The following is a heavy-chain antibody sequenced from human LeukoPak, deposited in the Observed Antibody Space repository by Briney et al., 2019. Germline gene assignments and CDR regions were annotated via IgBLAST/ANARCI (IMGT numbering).Heavy chain of an antibody. CDR3: AKGIYSSGWSYFDY. CDR2: IKEDGSET. Sequence: PGGSLRLSCAASGFVFSNSWMGWVRLAPGKGLEWVANIKEDGSETYYVDSVKGRFTISRDNAKNSLDLQMNSLRAEDTAVYYCAKGIYSSGWSYFDYWGHGTLVTVSS. D-gene: IGHD6-19*01. CDR1: GFVFSNSW. V-gene: IGHV3-7*03. J-gene: IGHJ4*01.